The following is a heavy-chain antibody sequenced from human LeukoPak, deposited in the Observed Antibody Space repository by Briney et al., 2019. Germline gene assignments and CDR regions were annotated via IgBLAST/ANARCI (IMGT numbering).Heavy chain of an antibody. CDR1: GFTCCSYW. V-gene: IGHV3-7*01. J-gene: IGHJ6*03. CDR2: IKQDGREK. CDR3: AREPEPYYYYMDV. D-gene: IGHD1-14*01. Sequence: PGGSLRLYCAASGFTCCSYWMSWVRPAPGQGLEWVANIKQDGREKYYVVYVKGRFTISRDNAKNSLYLQMNSLRAEDTAVYYCAREPEPYYYYMDVWGKGTTVTISS.